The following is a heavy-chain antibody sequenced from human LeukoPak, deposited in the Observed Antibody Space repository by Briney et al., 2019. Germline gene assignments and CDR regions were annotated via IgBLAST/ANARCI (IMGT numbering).Heavy chain of an antibody. CDR1: GYSFTSYW. J-gene: IGHJ4*02. D-gene: IGHD6-13*01. CDR2: IYPGDSDT. V-gene: IGHV5-51*01. Sequence: GESLKISCKGSGYSFTSYWIDWVRQMPGKGLEWMGIIYPGDSDTRYSPSFQGQVTISADKSISTAYLQWSSLKASDTAMYYCARQIRPGIAAAGVDYWGQGTLVTVSS. CDR3: ARQIRPGIAAAGVDY.